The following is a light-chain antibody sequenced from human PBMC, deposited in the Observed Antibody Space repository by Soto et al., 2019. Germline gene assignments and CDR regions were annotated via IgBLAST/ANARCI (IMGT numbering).Light chain of an antibody. CDR3: QQYYSAPQA. CDR1: QSVLYNSNNKNY. V-gene: IGKV4-1*01. CDR2: WAS. J-gene: IGKJ4*01. Sequence: DIVMTQSPDSLAVSLGERATIYCKSSQSVLYNSNNKNYLAWYQQKPGQPPKLLIHWASARESGVPDRFSGSGSGTDFTLTISSLQAEDVAVYSCQQYYSAPQAFGGGTKVEIK.